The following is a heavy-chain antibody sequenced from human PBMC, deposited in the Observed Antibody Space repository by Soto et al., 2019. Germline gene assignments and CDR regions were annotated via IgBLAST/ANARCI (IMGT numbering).Heavy chain of an antibody. Sequence: ASVKVSCKASGYTFTIYYMHWVRQAPGQGLEWMGIINPSGGSTSYAQKFQGRVTMTRDTSTSTVYMELSSLRSEDTAVYYCARDPSGSGYYYGMDVWGQGTTVTVSS. CDR1: GYTFTIYY. J-gene: IGHJ6*02. CDR3: ARDPSGSGYYYGMDV. V-gene: IGHV1-46*01. D-gene: IGHD2-15*01. CDR2: INPSGGST.